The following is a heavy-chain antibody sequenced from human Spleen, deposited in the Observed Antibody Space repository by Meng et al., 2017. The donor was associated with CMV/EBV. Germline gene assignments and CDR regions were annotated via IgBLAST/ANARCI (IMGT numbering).Heavy chain of an antibody. D-gene: IGHD2-2*01. CDR2: IRYDGSNK. Sequence: LSRYGMNWDRQEPGRGLEWVALIRYDGSNKYYAESVKGRFTISRDNFKNTLYLQMNSLRVEDTAVYHCAKDMEDIVVVPAAYNWFDPWGQGTLVTVSS. J-gene: IGHJ5*02. CDR3: AKDMEDIVVVPAAYNWFDP. CDR1: LSRYG. V-gene: IGHV3-30*02.